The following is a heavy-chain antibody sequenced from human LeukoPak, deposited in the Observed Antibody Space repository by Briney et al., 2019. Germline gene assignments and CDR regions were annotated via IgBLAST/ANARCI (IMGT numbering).Heavy chain of an antibody. V-gene: IGHV1-8*01. CDR3: ARVICIPRHTCLYYMDV. D-gene: IGHD2-2*02. CDR2: MNPNSGNT. J-gene: IGHJ6*04. Sequence: ASVKVSCKASGYTFTSYDINWVRQATGQGLEWMGWMNPNSGNTGYAQKFQGRVTMTRNTSISTAYMELRSLRFDDTAVYYCARVICIPRHTCLYYMDVWGKGTTVTVSS. CDR1: GYTFTSYD.